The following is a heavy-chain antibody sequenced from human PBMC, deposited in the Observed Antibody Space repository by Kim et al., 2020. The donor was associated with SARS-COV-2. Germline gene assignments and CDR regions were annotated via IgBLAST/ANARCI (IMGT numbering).Heavy chain of an antibody. D-gene: IGHD5-18*01. Sequence: GGSLRLSCAASGFTFNTYSMNWVRQAPGKGLEWVSYISSSSSTISYADSVKGRFTISRDNAKNSLYLQMNSLRVDDTAVYYCASGYVNWGQGTLVTVSS. J-gene: IGHJ4*02. CDR3: ASGYVN. CDR2: ISSSSSTI. CDR1: GFTFNTYS. V-gene: IGHV3-48*04.